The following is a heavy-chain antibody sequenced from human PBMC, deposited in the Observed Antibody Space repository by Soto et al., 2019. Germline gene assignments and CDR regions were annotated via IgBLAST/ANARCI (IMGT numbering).Heavy chain of an antibody. Sequence: GGSLRLSCVASGFTFSSYGMHWVCQAPGKGLEWVAVIWYDGSNKYYADSVKSRFTISRDNSKNTLYLQMNSLRAEDTAVYYCARDSGYSSSWIEYWGQGTLVTVSS. V-gene: IGHV3-33*01. CDR3: ARDSGYSSSWIEY. J-gene: IGHJ4*02. CDR2: IWYDGSNK. CDR1: GFTFSSYG. D-gene: IGHD6-13*01.